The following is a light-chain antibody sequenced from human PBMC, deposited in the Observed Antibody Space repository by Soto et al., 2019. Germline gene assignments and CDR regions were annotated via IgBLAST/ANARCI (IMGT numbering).Light chain of an antibody. Sequence: QPVLTQPPSVSGAPGQRVTIYCTGSSSDIGAGYDVHWYQQLPGTAPKLLIYGNNNRPSGVPDRFSGSKSGTSASLAITGLQAEDEADYYCQSYDSSLSGSGVFGGGTKVTVL. CDR2: GNN. CDR3: QSYDSSLSGSGV. V-gene: IGLV1-40*01. CDR1: SSDIGAGYD. J-gene: IGLJ2*01.